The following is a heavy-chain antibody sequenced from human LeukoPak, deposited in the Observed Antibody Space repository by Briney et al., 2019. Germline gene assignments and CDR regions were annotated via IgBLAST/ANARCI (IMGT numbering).Heavy chain of an antibody. CDR2: ISAYNGNT. D-gene: IGHD6-19*01. Sequence: ASVKVSCKASGYTFTSYGISWVRQAPRQGLEWMGWISAYNGNTNYAQKLQGRVTMTTDTSTSTVYMELRSLRSDDTAVYYCARAPYSSGWTYNWFDPWGQGTLVTVSS. CDR1: GYTFTSYG. J-gene: IGHJ5*02. V-gene: IGHV1-18*01. CDR3: ARAPYSSGWTYNWFDP.